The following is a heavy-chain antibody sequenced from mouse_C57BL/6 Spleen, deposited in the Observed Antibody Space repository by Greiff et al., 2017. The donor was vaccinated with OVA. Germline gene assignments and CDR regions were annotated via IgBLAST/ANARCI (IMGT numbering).Heavy chain of an antibody. D-gene: IGHD2-1*01. CDR2: IHPSDSDT. J-gene: IGHJ3*01. CDR1: GYTFTSYW. Sequence: QVQLQQPGAELVKPGASVKVSCKASGYTFTSYWMHWVKQRPGQGLEWIGRIHPSDSDTNYNQKFKGKATLTVDKSSSTAYMQLSSLTSEDSAVYFYEITYGNSWWAYWGQGTLVTVSA. V-gene: IGHV1-74*01. CDR3: EITYGNSWWAY.